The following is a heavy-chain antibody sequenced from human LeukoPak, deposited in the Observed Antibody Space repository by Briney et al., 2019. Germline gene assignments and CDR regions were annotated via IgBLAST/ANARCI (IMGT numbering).Heavy chain of an antibody. D-gene: IGHD1-26*01. Sequence: GGSLRLSCAASGFTFSSYSMNWVRQAPGKGLEWVSSISSSSSYIYYADSVKGRFTISRDNAKNSLYLQMNSLRAEDTAVYYCARVLSGSYSGSDYWGQGTLVIVSS. J-gene: IGHJ4*02. CDR1: GFTFSSYS. CDR2: ISSSSSYI. CDR3: ARVLSGSYSGSDY. V-gene: IGHV3-21*01.